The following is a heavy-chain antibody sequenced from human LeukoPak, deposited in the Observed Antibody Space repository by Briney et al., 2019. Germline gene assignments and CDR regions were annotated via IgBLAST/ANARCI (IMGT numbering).Heavy chain of an antibody. J-gene: IGHJ4*02. CDR2: ISAYNGNT. V-gene: IGHV1-18*01. D-gene: IGHD2-2*01. CDR1: GYTFTSYG. Sequence: ASVTVSFKASGYTFTSYGISWVRQAPGQGLEWMGWISAYNGNTNYAQKLQGRVTMTTDTSTSTAYMELRSLRSDDTAVYYCARVRGGLSGYCSSTSCLVDYWGQGTLVTVSS. CDR3: ARVRGGLSGYCSSTSCLVDY.